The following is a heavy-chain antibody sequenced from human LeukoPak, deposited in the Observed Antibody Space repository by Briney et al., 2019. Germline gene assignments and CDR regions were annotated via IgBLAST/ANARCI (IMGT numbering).Heavy chain of an antibody. CDR2: IYSGGST. Sequence: GGSLRLSCAASGFTFSSYAMSWVRQAPGKGLEWVSVIYSGGSTYYADSVKGRFTISRDNSKNTLYLQMNSLRAEDTAVYYCARGASSSTLDYWGQGTLVTVSS. V-gene: IGHV3-53*01. J-gene: IGHJ4*02. CDR3: ARGASSSTLDY. CDR1: GFTFSSYA.